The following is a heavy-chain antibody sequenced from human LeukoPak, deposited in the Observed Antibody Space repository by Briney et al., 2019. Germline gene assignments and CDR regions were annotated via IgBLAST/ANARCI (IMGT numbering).Heavy chain of an antibody. J-gene: IGHJ4*02. CDR1: GGSISSYY. V-gene: IGHV4-59*01. Sequence: PSETLSLTCTVSGGSISSYYWSWIRQPPGRGLEWIGYIYYSGSTNYNPSLKSRVTISVDTSKNQFSLKLSSVTAAGTAVYYCARASGYCSSTSCYTDHDYWGQGTLVTVSS. CDR2: IYYSGST. CDR3: ARASGYCSSTSCYTDHDY. D-gene: IGHD2-2*02.